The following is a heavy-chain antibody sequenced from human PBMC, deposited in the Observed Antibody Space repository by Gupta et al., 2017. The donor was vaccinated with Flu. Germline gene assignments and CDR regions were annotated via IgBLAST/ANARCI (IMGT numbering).Heavy chain of an antibody. D-gene: IGHD3-10*01. V-gene: IGHV4-38-2*01. Sequence: QVQLQESGPGLVKPSETLSLTCAVSGYSISSGYYWGWIRQPPGKGLEWIGSIYHSGSTSYNPSLKRRVTISVDTSKNQFSLKLRSVTAADTAVYYCARGDWRYYGSGSSYYFDYWGQGTLVTVSS. CDR3: ARGDWRYYGSGSSYYFDY. CDR1: GYSISSGYY. CDR2: IYHSGST. J-gene: IGHJ4*02.